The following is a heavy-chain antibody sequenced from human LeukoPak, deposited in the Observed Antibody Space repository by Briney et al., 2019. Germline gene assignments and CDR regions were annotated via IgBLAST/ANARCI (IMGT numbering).Heavy chain of an antibody. CDR3: AKFGGALLGNYYMDV. J-gene: IGHJ6*03. CDR1: GFPFSDFA. Sequence: EAGGPLSLSCAVPGFPFSDFAMSWVRQAPGKGLEWVSTISGGGDNTYFADSVKGRFTISRDNSKNTLFLQMVSLGAEDTAVYYCAKFGGALLGNYYMDVWGKGTTVTVSS. CDR2: ISGGGDNT. D-gene: IGHD3-10*01. V-gene: IGHV3-23*01.